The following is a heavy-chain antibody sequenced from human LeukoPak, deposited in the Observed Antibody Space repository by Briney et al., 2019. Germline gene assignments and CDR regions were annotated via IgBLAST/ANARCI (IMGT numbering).Heavy chain of an antibody. CDR1: GYTFTGYY. CDR3: ARDGRITIFGVVVNYYYMDV. CDR2: INPNSGGT. Sequence: ASVKVSCKASGYTFTGYYMHWVRQAPGQGLEWMGWINPNSGGTNYAQKFQGRVTMTRDTSISTAYMELSRLRSDDTAVYYCARDGRITIFGVVVNYYYMDVWGKGTTVTVSS. D-gene: IGHD3-3*01. V-gene: IGHV1-2*02. J-gene: IGHJ6*03.